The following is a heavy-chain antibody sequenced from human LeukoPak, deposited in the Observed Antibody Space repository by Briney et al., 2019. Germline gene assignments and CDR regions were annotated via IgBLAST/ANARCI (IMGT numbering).Heavy chain of an antibody. CDR2: ISSSGSTI. Sequence: PGGSLRLSCAASGFTFGSYEMNWVRQAPGKGLEWVSYISSSGSTIYYADSVKGRFPISRDNAKNTLYLQMNSLIAEDTAVYFCARAGYSSEFDSWGQGTLVTVSS. D-gene: IGHD6-19*01. CDR1: GFTFGSYE. CDR3: ARAGYSSEFDS. J-gene: IGHJ5*01. V-gene: IGHV3-48*03.